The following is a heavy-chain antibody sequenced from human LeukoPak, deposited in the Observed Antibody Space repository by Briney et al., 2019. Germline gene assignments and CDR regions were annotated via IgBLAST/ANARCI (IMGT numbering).Heavy chain of an antibody. Sequence: PSETLSLTCTVSGGSISSGSYYWSWIRQPAGKGLEWIGRIYTSGSTNYNPSLKSRVTISVDTSKNQFSLKLSSVTAADTAVSYCARRSRITMIVVVIGSAFDIWGQGTMVTVSS. CDR3: ARRSRITMIVVVIGSAFDI. CDR2: IYTSGST. V-gene: IGHV4-61*02. J-gene: IGHJ3*02. CDR1: GGSISSGSYY. D-gene: IGHD3-22*01.